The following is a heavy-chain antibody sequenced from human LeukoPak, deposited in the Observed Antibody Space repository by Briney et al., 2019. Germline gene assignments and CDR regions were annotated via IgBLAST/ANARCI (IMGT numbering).Heavy chain of an antibody. CDR3: ARSSGWHKTVDY. Sequence: GSSVRVSCKASGGTVSNYVVSWVRQAPGQGLEWMGGTIPIFGTPNYAQRFQGRVTITTDESTSTTYMELRSLRSEDTAVYYCARSSGWHKTVDYWGQGTLVTVSS. CDR2: TIPIFGTP. V-gene: IGHV1-69*05. J-gene: IGHJ4*02. CDR1: GGTVSNYV. D-gene: IGHD6-19*01.